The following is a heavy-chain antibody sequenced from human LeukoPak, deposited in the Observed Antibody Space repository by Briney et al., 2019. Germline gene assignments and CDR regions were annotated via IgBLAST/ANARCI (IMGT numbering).Heavy chain of an antibody. V-gene: IGHV1-69-2*01. CDR3: ARDRTVRAFDI. Sequence: ASVKISCKASGYTFTDYYMHWVQQAPGKGLEWMGRVDPEDGETIYAEKFQGRVTITADTSTSTAYMELRSLRSDDTAVYYCARDRTVRAFDIWGQGTMVTVSS. J-gene: IGHJ3*02. CDR1: GYTFTDYY. CDR2: VDPEDGET.